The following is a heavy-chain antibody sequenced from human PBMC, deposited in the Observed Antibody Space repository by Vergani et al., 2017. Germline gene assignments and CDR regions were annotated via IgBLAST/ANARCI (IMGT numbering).Heavy chain of an antibody. CDR2: IYYSGST. D-gene: IGHD6-13*01. Sequence: QVQLQESGPGLVKPSQTLSLTCTVSGGSISSCGYYWSWIRQHPGKVLEWIGYIYYSGSTYYNPSLKSRVTISVDTSKNQFSLKLSSVTAADTAVYYCARDIKAAAGTGQYYYYYYMDVWGKGTTVTVSS. CDR1: GGSISSCGYY. CDR3: ARDIKAAAGTGQYYYYYYMDV. V-gene: IGHV4-31*03. J-gene: IGHJ6*03.